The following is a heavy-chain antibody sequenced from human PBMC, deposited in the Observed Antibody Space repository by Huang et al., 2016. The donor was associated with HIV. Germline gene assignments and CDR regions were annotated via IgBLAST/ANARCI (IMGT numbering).Heavy chain of an antibody. Sequence: QVQLVQSGAEVKKPGVSVKVSCKASGYTFSSFGISWVRQAPGQGLEWGGWISVYNGNTKFAQKFQDRLTMTTDTSTSTAYMELRSLRSDDTAVYYCARGGGIQLWLLGYYYMDVWGNGTTVTVSS. CDR1: GYTFSSFG. V-gene: IGHV1-18*01. J-gene: IGHJ6*03. CDR3: ARGGGIQLWLLGYYYMDV. CDR2: ISVYNGNT. D-gene: IGHD5-18*01.